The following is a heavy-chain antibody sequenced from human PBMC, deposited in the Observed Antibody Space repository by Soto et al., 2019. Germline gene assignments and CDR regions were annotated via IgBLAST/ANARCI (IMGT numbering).Heavy chain of an antibody. CDR1: GFTFSGSW. V-gene: IGHV3-74*01. CDR2: INGDGSGT. D-gene: IGHD3-10*01. CDR3: ARGIFGSGTANDY. J-gene: IGHJ4*02. Sequence: EVQLVESGGGLVQPGGSLRLSCAASGFTFSGSWMHWVRQAPGKGLVWVSRINGDGSGTGYADFVKGGFTISRDDAKNTLFLQMNGLRAEDTAVYYCARGIFGSGTANDYWGQGTLVTVSS.